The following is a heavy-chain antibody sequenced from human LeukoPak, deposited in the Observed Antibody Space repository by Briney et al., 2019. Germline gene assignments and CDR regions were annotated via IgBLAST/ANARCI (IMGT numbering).Heavy chain of an antibody. V-gene: IGHV3-48*03. CDR2: ISSSGSTI. D-gene: IGHD6-25*01. Sequence: GGSLRLTCAASGFTFSSYEMNWVRQAPGKGLEWVSYISSSGSTIYYADSVKGRFTISRDNAKNSLYLQMNSLRAEDTAVYYCARDRGYVDAFDIWGQGTMVTVSS. J-gene: IGHJ3*02. CDR3: ARDRGYVDAFDI. CDR1: GFTFSSYE.